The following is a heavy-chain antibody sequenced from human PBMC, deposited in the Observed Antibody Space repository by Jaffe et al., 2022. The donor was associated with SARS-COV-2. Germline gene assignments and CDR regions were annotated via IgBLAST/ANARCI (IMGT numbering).Heavy chain of an antibody. CDR3: ASPSITTLRYYYYYGMDV. CDR2: IIPILGIA. Sequence: QVQLVQSGAEVKKPGSSVKVSCKASGGTFSSYTISWVRQAPGQGLEWMGRIIPILGIANYAQKFQGRVTITADKSTSTAYMELSSLRSEDTAVYYCASPSITTLRYYYYYGMDVWGQGTTVTVSS. J-gene: IGHJ6*02. CDR1: GGTFSSYT. D-gene: IGHD3-22*01. V-gene: IGHV1-69*02.